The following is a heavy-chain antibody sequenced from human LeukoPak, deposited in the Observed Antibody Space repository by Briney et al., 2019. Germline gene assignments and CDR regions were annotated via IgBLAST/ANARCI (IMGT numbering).Heavy chain of an antibody. Sequence: SVKVSCKASGGTFSSYAISWVRQAPGQGLEWMGGIIPISGTANYAQKFQGRVTITADKSTSTAYMELSSLRSEDTAVYYCASGIMFGTTGTTHPKKYYYYGMDVWGKGTTVTVSS. CDR2: IIPISGTA. CDR3: ASGIMFGTTGTTHPKKYYYYGMDV. D-gene: IGHD1-1*01. J-gene: IGHJ6*04. CDR1: GGTFSSYA. V-gene: IGHV1-69*06.